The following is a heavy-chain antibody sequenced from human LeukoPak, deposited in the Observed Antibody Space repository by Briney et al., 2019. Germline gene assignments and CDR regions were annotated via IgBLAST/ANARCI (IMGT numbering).Heavy chain of an antibody. J-gene: IGHJ2*01. CDR1: GFTVSNKY. CDR2: INSDGRST. V-gene: IGHV3-74*01. D-gene: IGHD6-19*01. Sequence: GGSLRLSCAASGFTVSNKYMTWARQAPGKGLEWVSRINSDGRSTNYADSVKGRFTISRDNAKNTLYLQMNSLRAEDTAVYYCAKERQWLVRRYFDLWGRGTLVTVSS. CDR3: AKERQWLVRRYFDL.